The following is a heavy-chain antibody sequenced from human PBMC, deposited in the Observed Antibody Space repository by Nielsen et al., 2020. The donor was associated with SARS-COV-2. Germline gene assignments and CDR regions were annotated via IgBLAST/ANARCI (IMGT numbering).Heavy chain of an antibody. J-gene: IGHJ4*02. CDR1: GFTFSSYW. V-gene: IGHV3-74*01. CDR3: ARVYYYDSSGYYQPDY. CDR2: INSDGSST. D-gene: IGHD3-22*01. Sequence: GESLKISCAASGFTFSSYWMHWVRQAPGKGLVWVSRINSDGSSTSYADSVKGRFTISRDNAKNTLYLQMNSLRAEDTAVYYCARVYYYDSSGYYQPDYWGQGTLVTVSS.